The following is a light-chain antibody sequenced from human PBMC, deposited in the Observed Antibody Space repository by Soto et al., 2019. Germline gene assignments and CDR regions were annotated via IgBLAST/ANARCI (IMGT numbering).Light chain of an antibody. CDR1: QSVSSY. CDR2: DAS. V-gene: IGKV3-11*01. J-gene: IGKJ5*01. CDR3: QQRSNWPPIT. Sequence: EIVMTQSPGTLSLSPGARATLSCRAGQSVSSYLAWYQQKPGQAPRLLISDASDRATGIPDRFSGSGSGTDFTLTISRLVPEDFAVYYCQQRSNWPPITFGQGTRLEI.